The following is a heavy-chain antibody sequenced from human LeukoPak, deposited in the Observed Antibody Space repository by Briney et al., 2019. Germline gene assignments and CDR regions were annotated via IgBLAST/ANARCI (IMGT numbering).Heavy chain of an antibody. J-gene: IGHJ4*02. CDR2: IYYSGST. V-gene: IGHV4-39*07. D-gene: IGHD6-19*01. CDR3: ARSIRGYSSGWYYFDY. CDR1: GGSIRSSTDY. Sequence: SETLSLTCTVSGGSIRSSTDYWGWIRQPPGKELEWIGSIYYSGSTYYNPSLKSRVTISVDTSKNQFSVKLSSVTAADTAVYYCARSIRGYSSGWYYFDYWGQGTLVTVSS.